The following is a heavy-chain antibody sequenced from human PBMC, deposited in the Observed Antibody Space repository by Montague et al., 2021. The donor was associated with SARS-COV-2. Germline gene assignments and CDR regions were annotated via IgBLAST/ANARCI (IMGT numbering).Heavy chain of an antibody. D-gene: IGHD3-9*01. CDR2: IYSSGGT. V-gene: IGHV4-59*01. Sequence: SETLSLTCVVSGGSISHYYWSWIRQPPGKGLEWIGYIYSSGGTNYNPSLKSRVTLSLDAAKNHFSLRLSSVTAADTAVYYCARRTDILTGYYDYWGQGTLVTVSS. CDR3: ARRTDILTGYYDY. CDR1: GGSISHYY. J-gene: IGHJ4*02.